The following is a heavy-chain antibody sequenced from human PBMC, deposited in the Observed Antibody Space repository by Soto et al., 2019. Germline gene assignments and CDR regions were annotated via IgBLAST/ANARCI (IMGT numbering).Heavy chain of an antibody. CDR1: GGSISSGSYY. D-gene: IGHD5-12*01. J-gene: IGHJ4*02. CDR3: ASNFGYSGYDTNYFDY. Sequence: SETLSLTCTVSGGSISSGSYYWGWIRQPPGKGLEWIGSIYYSGSTYYNPSLKSRVTISVDTSKNHFSLKLSSLTAADTAVYYCASNFGYSGYDTNYFDYWGQGTLVTVSS. CDR2: IYYSGST. V-gene: IGHV4-39*01.